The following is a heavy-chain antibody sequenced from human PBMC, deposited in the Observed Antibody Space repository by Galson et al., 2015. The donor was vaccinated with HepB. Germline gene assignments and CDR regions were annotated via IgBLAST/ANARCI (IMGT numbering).Heavy chain of an antibody. D-gene: IGHD6-19*01. CDR2: INTKTGDL. CDR3: TSRPDQWLGPFDY. Sequence: SVKVSCKASGYIFTSYCVNWVRQAPGQGLEWLGWINTKTGDLSYAPGFTGRFVFSLDTSVSTAYPQITNLKAEDTAVYYCTSRPDQWLGPFDYWGQGALITVSS. V-gene: IGHV7-4-1*02. CDR1: GYIFTSYC. J-gene: IGHJ4*02.